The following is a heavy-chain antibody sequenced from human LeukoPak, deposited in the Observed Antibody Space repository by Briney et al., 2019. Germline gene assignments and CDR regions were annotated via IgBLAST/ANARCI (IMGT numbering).Heavy chain of an antibody. Sequence: SVKVSCKASGGTFSSYAISWVRQAPGRGLEWMGRIIPILGIANYAQKFQGRVTITADKSTSTAYMELSSLRSEDTAVYYCARGSKSYDFWSGQDYWGQGTLVTVSS. V-gene: IGHV1-69*04. CDR2: IIPILGIA. CDR3: ARGSKSYDFWSGQDY. J-gene: IGHJ4*02. D-gene: IGHD3-3*01. CDR1: GGTFSSYA.